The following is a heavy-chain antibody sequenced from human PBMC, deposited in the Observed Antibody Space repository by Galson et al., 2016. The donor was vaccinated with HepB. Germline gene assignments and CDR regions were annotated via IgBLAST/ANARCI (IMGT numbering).Heavy chain of an antibody. CDR2: ISGSGVTT. J-gene: IGHJ1*01. Sequence: SLRLSCAASAFTRHAMSWVRQAPGKGLEWVSEISGSGVTTYYADSVKGRFTISRDNSKNTVFLQMSSLRVEDTAAYHCVAAPGGGRYFHHWGQGTLVTVSS. CDR3: VAAPGGGRYFHH. D-gene: IGHD6-13*01. CDR1: AFTRHA. V-gene: IGHV3-23*01.